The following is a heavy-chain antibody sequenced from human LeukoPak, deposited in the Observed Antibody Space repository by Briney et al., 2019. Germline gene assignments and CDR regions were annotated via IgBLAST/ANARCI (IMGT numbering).Heavy chain of an antibody. CDR2: ISSSSSYI. CDR3: ASSFYGSGNYSFDY. Sequence: GGSLRLSCAASGFTFSSYSMNWVRQAPGKGLEWVSSISSSSSYIYYADSVKGRFTISRDNAKNSLYLQMNSLRAEDTAVYYCASSFYGSGNYSFDYWGQGTLVTVSS. D-gene: IGHD3-10*01. CDR1: GFTFSSYS. V-gene: IGHV3-21*01. J-gene: IGHJ4*02.